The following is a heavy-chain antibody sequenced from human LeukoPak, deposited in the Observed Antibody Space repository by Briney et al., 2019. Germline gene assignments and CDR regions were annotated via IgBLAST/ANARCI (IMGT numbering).Heavy chain of an antibody. CDR2: IYTSGST. Sequence: SQTLSLTCTVSGGSISSGGYYWSWIRQPAGKGLEWIGRIYTSGSTNYNPSLKSRVTMPVDTSKNQFSLKLSSVTAADTAVYYCAREYGSKGGFDIWGQGTMVTVSS. D-gene: IGHD1-26*01. J-gene: IGHJ3*02. CDR1: GGSISSGGYY. CDR3: AREYGSKGGFDI. V-gene: IGHV4-61*02.